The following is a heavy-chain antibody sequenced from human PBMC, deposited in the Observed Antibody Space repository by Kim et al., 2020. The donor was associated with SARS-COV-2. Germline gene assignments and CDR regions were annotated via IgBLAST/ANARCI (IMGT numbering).Heavy chain of an antibody. D-gene: IGHD3-10*01. V-gene: IGHV3-49*03. CDR3: TKTPSITMVRGVIYAFDI. CDR1: GFTFGDYA. Sequence: GGSLRLSCTASGFTFGDYAMSWFRQAPGKGLEWVGFIRSKAYGGTTEYAASVKGRFTISRDDSKSIAYLQMNSLKTEDTAVYYCTKTPSITMVRGVIYAFDIWGQGTMVTVSS. J-gene: IGHJ3*02. CDR2: IRSKAYGGTT.